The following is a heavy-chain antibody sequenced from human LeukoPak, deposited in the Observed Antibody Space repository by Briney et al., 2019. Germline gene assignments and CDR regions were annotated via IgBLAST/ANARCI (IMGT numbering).Heavy chain of an antibody. J-gene: IGHJ5*01. CDR1: GFTFSSYS. D-gene: IGHD2-15*01. Sequence: PGGSLRHSCAASGFTFSSYSISWVRQAPGKGLEWVSYISTSGAVMYYADSVRGRFTISRDDARNSVSLQMNSLRADDTAVYYCARDVGYCSGGSCYRWFASWGQGTLVIVSS. V-gene: IGHV3-48*01. CDR2: ISTSGAVM. CDR3: ARDVGYCSGGSCYRWFAS.